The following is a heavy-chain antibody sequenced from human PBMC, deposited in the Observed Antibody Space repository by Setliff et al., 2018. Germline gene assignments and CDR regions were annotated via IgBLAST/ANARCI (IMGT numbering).Heavy chain of an antibody. D-gene: IGHD3-10*01. CDR3: ARDFYSYGSRSYYQTNLDY. V-gene: IGHV3-7*01. Sequence: GGSLRLSCAASGFTFSGYWMSWVRQAPGKGLEWVANIKQDGSDIYYLDSVKGRFTISRDNAKNSLYLQMNSLSAEDTAVYYCARDFYSYGSRSYYQTNLDYWGQVTQVTVSS. CDR2: IKQDGSDI. J-gene: IGHJ4*02. CDR1: GFTFSGYW.